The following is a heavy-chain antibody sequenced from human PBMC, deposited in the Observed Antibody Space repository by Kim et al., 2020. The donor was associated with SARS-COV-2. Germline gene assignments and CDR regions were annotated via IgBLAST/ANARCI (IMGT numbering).Heavy chain of an antibody. CDR2: IYSGGST. J-gene: IGHJ4*02. D-gene: IGHD3-10*01. CDR3: ARHYCGSGSPQNYFEF. Sequence: GGSLRLSCAASGFTVSSNFMSWVRQAPGKGLEWVSVIYSGGSTYYTDSVKGRFTVSKDNSKNMLYLQMNSLRAEDTALYYCARHYCGSGSPQNYFEFWGQGTLVTVSS. V-gene: IGHV3-53*01. CDR1: GFTVSSNF.